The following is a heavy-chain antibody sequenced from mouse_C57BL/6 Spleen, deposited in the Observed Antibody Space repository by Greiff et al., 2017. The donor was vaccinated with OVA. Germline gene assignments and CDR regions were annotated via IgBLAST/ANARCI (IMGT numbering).Heavy chain of an antibody. CDR3: ARWGDSNYWYFDV. V-gene: IGHV1-76*01. CDR1: GYTFTDYY. CDR2: IYPGSGNT. D-gene: IGHD2-5*01. J-gene: IGHJ1*03. Sequence: QVQLKESGAELARPGASVKLSCKASGYTFTDYYINWVKQRPGQGLEWIARIYPGSGNTYYNEKFKGKATLTAEKSSSTAYMQLSSLTSEDSAVYFCARWGDSNYWYFDVWGTGTTVTVSS.